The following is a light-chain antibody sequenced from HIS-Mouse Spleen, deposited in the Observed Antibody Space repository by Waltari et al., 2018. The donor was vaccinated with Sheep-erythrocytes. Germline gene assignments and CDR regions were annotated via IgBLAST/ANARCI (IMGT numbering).Light chain of an antibody. Sequence: QSALTQPRSVSGSPGQSVTISCTGTSSDVGGYNYVSWYQQTPGKAPKLMIYDVSKRPSGVPVRLSGSKSGNTASLTISGLQAEDEADYYCCSYAGSYNHVFATGTKVTVL. J-gene: IGLJ1*01. V-gene: IGLV2-11*01. CDR1: SSDVGGYNY. CDR3: CSYAGSYNHV. CDR2: DVS.